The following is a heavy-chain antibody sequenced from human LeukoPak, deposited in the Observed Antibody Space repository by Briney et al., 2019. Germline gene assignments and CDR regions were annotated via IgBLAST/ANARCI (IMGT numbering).Heavy chain of an antibody. CDR3: ARVTGYIVEDYFDY. V-gene: IGHV4-59*01. CDR2: IYYSGST. J-gene: IGHJ4*02. CDR1: GGSISSYY. D-gene: IGHD3-22*01. Sequence: PSETLSLTCSVSGGSISSYYWSWIRQPPGKGLEWIGYIYYSGSTNYNPSLKSRVTISVDTSKNQFSLRLSSVTAADTAVYYCARVTGYIVEDYFDYWGQGTLVTVSS.